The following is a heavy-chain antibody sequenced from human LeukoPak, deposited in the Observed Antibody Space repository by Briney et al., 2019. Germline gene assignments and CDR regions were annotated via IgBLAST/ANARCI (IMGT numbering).Heavy chain of an antibody. CDR1: GGSFSGYY. CDR2: INHSGST. D-gene: IGHD3-3*01. J-gene: IGHJ4*02. V-gene: IGHV4-34*01. CDR3: ARLVWSGYWYFDY. Sequence: SETLSLTCAVYGGSFSGYYWSWIRQPPGKGLEWIGEINHSGSTNYNPSLKSRVTISVDTSKNQFSLKLSSVTAADTAVYYCARLVWSGYWYFDYRGQGTLVTVSS.